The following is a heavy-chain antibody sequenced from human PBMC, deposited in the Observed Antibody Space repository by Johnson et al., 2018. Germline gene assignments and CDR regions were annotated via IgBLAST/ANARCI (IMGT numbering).Heavy chain of an antibody. V-gene: IGHV3-30*03. D-gene: IGHD3-3*01. CDR1: GFTFNSYA. CDR3: ARDGGITIFGVVITPYYGMDV. J-gene: IGHJ6*02. CDR2: ISYDGSNK. Sequence: QVQLVQSGGGVVQPGKSLRLTCAASGFTFNSYAMHWVRQAPGKGLAWVAVISYDGSNKYYADSVKGRFTISRDNYKNTLYLQMNSLRAEDTAVYYCARDGGITIFGVVITPYYGMDVWGQGTTVTVSS.